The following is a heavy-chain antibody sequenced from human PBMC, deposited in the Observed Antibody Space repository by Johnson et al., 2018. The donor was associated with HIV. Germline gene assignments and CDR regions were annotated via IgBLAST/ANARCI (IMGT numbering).Heavy chain of an antibody. CDR1: GFTFDDYG. V-gene: IGHV3-20*04. J-gene: IGHJ3*02. D-gene: IGHD1-26*01. CDR2: INWNGGST. Sequence: VESGGGVVRPGGSLRLSCAASGFTFDDYGMSWVRQAPGKGLEWVSGINWNGGSTGYADSVKGRFTISRDNAKNTLYLQMNSLRAEDTAVYYCAKDRVGATSPQAQNAFDIWGQGTMVTVSS. CDR3: AKDRVGATSPQAQNAFDI.